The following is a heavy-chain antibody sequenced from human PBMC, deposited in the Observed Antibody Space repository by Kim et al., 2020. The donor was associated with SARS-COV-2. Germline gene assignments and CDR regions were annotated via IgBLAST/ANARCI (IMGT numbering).Heavy chain of an antibody. CDR3: AREGSGSYNWFDP. D-gene: IGHD3-10*01. Sequence: YSQNVQGRITITRDTSATTAYMELSGLPSKDTAVYFCAREGSGSYNWFDPWGQGTLVTVSS. V-gene: IGHV1-3*01. J-gene: IGHJ5*02.